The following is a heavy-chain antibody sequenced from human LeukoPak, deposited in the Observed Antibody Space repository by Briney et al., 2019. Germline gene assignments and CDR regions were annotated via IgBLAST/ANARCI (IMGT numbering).Heavy chain of an antibody. V-gene: IGHV3-21*01. Sequence: GGSLRLSCAASGFTFSSYAMSWVRQAPGKGLEWVSSISSSSSYIYYADSVKGRFTISRDNAKNSLYLQMNSLRAEDTAVYYCARGDIVVVPAAIPPYSYMDVWGKGTTVTVSS. J-gene: IGHJ6*03. CDR1: GFTFSSYA. D-gene: IGHD2-2*01. CDR3: ARGDIVVVPAAIPPYSYMDV. CDR2: ISSSSSYI.